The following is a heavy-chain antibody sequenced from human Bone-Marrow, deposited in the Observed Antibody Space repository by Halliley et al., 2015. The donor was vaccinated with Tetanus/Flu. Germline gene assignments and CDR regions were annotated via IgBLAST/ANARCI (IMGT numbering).Heavy chain of an antibody. CDR3: ARDLHPMGPASDVFDV. CDR2: INPRGGLT. CDR1: GYMFTNYY. Sequence: QLVQSGAEMKKSGASVKISCKASGYMFTNYYLHWVRQAPGQGLEWLGLINPRGGLTTYAQKFQGRLTMTRDTVTSTLFMYLNNLRSDDTAVYFCARDLHPMGPASDVFDVWGVGTMVIVSS. V-gene: IGHV1-46*01. J-gene: IGHJ3*01.